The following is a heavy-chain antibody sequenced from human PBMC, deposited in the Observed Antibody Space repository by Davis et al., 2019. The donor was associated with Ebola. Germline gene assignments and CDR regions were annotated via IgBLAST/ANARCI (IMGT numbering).Heavy chain of an antibody. Sequence: GESLKISCAASGFTFSTYWMSWVRQAPGKGLEWVAKIKEDGSEKLEVDSVKGRFTIFRDNAKDSLYLQMNSLRAEDTAVYYCARGSRNMDVWGQGTTVTVSS. J-gene: IGHJ6*02. CDR1: GFTFSTYW. V-gene: IGHV3-7*03. CDR2: IKEDGSEK. CDR3: ARGSRNMDV.